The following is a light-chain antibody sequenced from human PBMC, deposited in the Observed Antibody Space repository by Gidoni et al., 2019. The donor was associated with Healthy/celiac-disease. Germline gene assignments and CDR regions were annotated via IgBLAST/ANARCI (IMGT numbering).Light chain of an antibody. CDR1: QSVLYSSNNKNY. Sequence: DIVITQSPDSLAVSLGERATINCKSSQSVLYSSNNKNYLAWYQQKPGQPPKLLIYWASTREAGVPDRFSGSGSGTDFTLTISSLQAGDVAVYYCQQYYSSPVTFGQGTKLEIK. CDR2: WAS. V-gene: IGKV4-1*01. CDR3: QQYYSSPVT. J-gene: IGKJ2*01.